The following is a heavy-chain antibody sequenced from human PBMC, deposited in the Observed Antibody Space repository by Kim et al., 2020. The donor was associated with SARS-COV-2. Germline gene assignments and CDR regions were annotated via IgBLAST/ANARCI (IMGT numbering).Heavy chain of an antibody. V-gene: IGHV1-46*01. CDR1: GYTFTSYY. J-gene: IGHJ6*02. CDR2: INPSGGST. Sequence: ASVKVSCKASGYTFTSYYMHWVRQAPGQGLEWMGIINPSGGSTSYAQKFQGRVTMTRDTSTSTVYMELSSLRSEDTAVYYCARAFSEWGIVVVIGFYYYGMDVWGQGTTVTVSS. D-gene: IGHD3-22*01. CDR3: ARAFSEWGIVVVIGFYYYGMDV.